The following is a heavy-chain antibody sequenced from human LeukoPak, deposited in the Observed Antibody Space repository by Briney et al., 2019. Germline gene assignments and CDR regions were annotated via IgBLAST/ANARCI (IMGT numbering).Heavy chain of an antibody. CDR1: GFTFRNYA. D-gene: IGHD1-1*01. J-gene: IGHJ4*02. Sequence: GGSLRLSCAASGFTFRNYAMSWVRQAPGKGLEWVSAISGSGGSTYYADYVKGRFTISRDNSNNTLYVHMNSLRAEDTAVYYCAKVRSGSANWALRIFDNWGQGTLVTVSS. CDR3: AKVRSGSANWALRIFDN. V-gene: IGHV3-23*01. CDR2: ISGSGGST.